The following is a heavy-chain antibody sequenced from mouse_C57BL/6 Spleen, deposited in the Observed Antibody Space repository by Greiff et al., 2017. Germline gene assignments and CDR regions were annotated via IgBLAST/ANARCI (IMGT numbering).Heavy chain of an antibody. CDR3: TRDMGYDVGAWFAY. Sequence: LVESGEGLVKPGGSLKLSCAASGFTFSSYAMSWVRQTPEKRLEWVAYISSGGDYIYYADTVKGRFTISRDNARNTLYLQMSSLKSEDTAMYYCTRDMGYDVGAWFAYWGQGTLVTVSA. CDR1: GFTFSSYA. J-gene: IGHJ3*01. V-gene: IGHV5-9-1*02. D-gene: IGHD2-2*01. CDR2: ISSGGDYI.